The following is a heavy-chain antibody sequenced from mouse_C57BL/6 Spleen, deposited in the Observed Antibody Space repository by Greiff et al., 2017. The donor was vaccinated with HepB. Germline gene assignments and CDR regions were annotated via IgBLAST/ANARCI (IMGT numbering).Heavy chain of an antibody. Sequence: VQLQQSGPELVKPGASVKISCKASGYAFSSSWMNWVKQRPGKGLEWIGRIYPGDGDTNYNGKFKGKATLTADKSSSTAYMQLSSLTSEDSAVYFCARDGDYDGGDYWGQSTTLTVSS. CDR2: IYPGDGDT. D-gene: IGHD2-4*01. CDR3: ARDGDYDGGDY. J-gene: IGHJ2*01. V-gene: IGHV1-82*01. CDR1: GYAFSSSW.